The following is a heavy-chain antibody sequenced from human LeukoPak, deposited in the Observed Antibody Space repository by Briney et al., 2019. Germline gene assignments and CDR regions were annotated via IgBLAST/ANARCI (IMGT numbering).Heavy chain of an antibody. CDR2: INHSGST. CDR1: GGSFSGYY. CDR3: ARSSSGWYRISDY. V-gene: IGHV4-34*01. D-gene: IGHD6-19*01. Sequence: SETLSLTCAVYGGSFSGYYWSWIRQPPGKGLEWIGEINHSGSTNYNPSLKSRVTISVDTSKNQFSLKLSSVTAADTAVYYCARSSSGWYRISDYWGQGTLVTVSS. J-gene: IGHJ4*02.